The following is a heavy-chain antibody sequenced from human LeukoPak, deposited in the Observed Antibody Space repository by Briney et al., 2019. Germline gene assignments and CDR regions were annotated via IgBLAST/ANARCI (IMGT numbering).Heavy chain of an antibody. V-gene: IGHV4-4*07. J-gene: IGHJ4*02. CDR1: GGSISSYY. CDR2: IYTSGST. Sequence: SETLSLTCTVSGGSISSYYWSWIRQPAGKGLEWIGRIYTSGSTNYNPSLKSRVTMSVDTSKNQFSLKLSSVTAADTAVYYCARMYGSGTPRWDYFDYWGQGTLVTVSS. CDR3: ARMYGSGTPRWDYFDY. D-gene: IGHD3-10*01.